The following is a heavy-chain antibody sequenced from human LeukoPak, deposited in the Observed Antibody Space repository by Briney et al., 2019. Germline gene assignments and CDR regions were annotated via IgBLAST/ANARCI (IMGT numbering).Heavy chain of an antibody. CDR1: GFTFSSYA. Sequence: GGSLRLSCAASGFTFSSYAMSWVRQAPGKGLEWVSAISGSGGNTYYADSVKGRFTISRDNSKKTLYLQLNSLRAEDTAVHYCAKDALVGAPFDYWGQGALVTVSA. CDR2: ISGSGGNT. J-gene: IGHJ4*02. V-gene: IGHV3-23*01. D-gene: IGHD1-26*01. CDR3: AKDALVGAPFDY.